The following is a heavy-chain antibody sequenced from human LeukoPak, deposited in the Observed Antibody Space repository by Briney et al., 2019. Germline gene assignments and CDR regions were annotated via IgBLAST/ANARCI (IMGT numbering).Heavy chain of an antibody. J-gene: IGHJ4*02. CDR1: AFTISTYA. CDR2: ISNGGGST. Sequence: GGSLRLSCAASAFTISTYAMSWVRQAPGKGLEWVSGISNGGGSTPYADSVRGRFTISRDNSKNTVFLQMNSLRAEDTAVYYCARDNTISGYYELGYWGQGTLVTVSS. D-gene: IGHD3-22*01. CDR3: ARDNTISGYYELGY. V-gene: IGHV3-23*01.